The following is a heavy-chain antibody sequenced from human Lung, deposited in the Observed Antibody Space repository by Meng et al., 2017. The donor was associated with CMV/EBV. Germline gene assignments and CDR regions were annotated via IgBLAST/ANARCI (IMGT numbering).Heavy chain of an antibody. CDR1: GYSFASYW. Sequence: GGSLRLXXQGSGYSFASYWIGWVRQMPGKGLEWMGIIYPGDSDTRYSPSFEGQVTISADKSIRTAHLQWSSLKASDTAMYYCTKSCDGDCYAQYYYYGMDVWGQGTXVTVSS. D-gene: IGHD2-21*01. V-gene: IGHV5-51*01. CDR2: IYPGDSDT. CDR3: TKSCDGDCYAQYYYYGMDV. J-gene: IGHJ6*02.